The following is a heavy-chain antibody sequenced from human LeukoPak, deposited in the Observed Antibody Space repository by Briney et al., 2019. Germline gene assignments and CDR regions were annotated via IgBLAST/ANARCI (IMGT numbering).Heavy chain of an antibody. CDR1: GCTFSSYG. D-gene: IGHD2-2*01. J-gene: IGHJ4*02. CDR2: IRYDGSNK. Sequence: GWALRLSCAASGCTFSSYGRHWVRQAPGKGLEGVAFIRYDGSNKYYADSVKGRFTISRDNSKNTLYLQMNSLRAEDTAVYYCAKDLPAAMGYFDYWGQGTLVTVSS. V-gene: IGHV3-30*02. CDR3: AKDLPAAMGYFDY.